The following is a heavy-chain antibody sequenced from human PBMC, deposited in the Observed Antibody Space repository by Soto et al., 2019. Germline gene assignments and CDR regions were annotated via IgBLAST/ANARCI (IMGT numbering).Heavy chain of an antibody. V-gene: IGHV1-46*01. J-gene: IGHJ3*02. Sequence: ASVKVSCKASGYTFTSYYMHWVRQAPGQGLEWMGIINPSGGSTSYAQKFQGRVTMTRDTSTSTVYMELSSLRSEDTAVYYCAREKGAITMIVVVTAGAFDIWGQGTTVTV. CDR1: GYTFTSYY. CDR2: INPSGGST. D-gene: IGHD3-22*01. CDR3: AREKGAITMIVVVTAGAFDI.